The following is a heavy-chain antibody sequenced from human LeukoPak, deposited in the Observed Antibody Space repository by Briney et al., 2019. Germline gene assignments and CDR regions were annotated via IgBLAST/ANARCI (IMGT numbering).Heavy chain of an antibody. V-gene: IGHV4-59*11. D-gene: IGHD6-6*01. J-gene: IGHJ4*02. CDR1: GGSSRSHC. Sequence: SETLSLTCTVSGGSSRSHCWSWVRQPPGKGLEWIGYIYFSGSTNYNPSLKSRVTISMGTSENQFSLKLSSVTAADTAVYYCARGAAPHYSDYWGQGTLVTVSS. CDR3: ARGAAPHYSDY. CDR2: IYFSGST.